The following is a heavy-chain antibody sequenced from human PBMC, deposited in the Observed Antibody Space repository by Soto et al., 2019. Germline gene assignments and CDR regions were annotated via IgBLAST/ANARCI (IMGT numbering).Heavy chain of an antibody. CDR2: ISGSGGST. D-gene: IGHD3-22*01. Sequence: GGSLRLSCAASGFTFSSYAMSWVRQAPGKGLEWVSAISGSGGSTYYADSVKGRFTISRDNSMNTLYLQMNSLRAEDTAVYYSAKLAGGDSSGYYLDHWGQGTLVTVSS. V-gene: IGHV3-23*01. CDR3: AKLAGGDSSGYYLDH. J-gene: IGHJ4*02. CDR1: GFTFSSYA.